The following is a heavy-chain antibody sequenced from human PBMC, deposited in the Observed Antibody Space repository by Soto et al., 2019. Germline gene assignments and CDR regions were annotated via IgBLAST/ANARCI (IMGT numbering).Heavy chain of an antibody. Sequence: EVQLVESGGGVVQPGGSLRLSCAASGFTFSSYSMNWVRQAPGKGLEWVSYVSSSRSTIYYADSVKGRFTISRDNAKNSLYLQMNSLRAEDTAVYYCARHPERIAEIGWFDPWGQGTLVTVSS. D-gene: IGHD6-13*01. CDR3: ARHPERIAEIGWFDP. CDR1: GFTFSSYS. CDR2: VSSSRSTI. J-gene: IGHJ5*02. V-gene: IGHV3-48*01.